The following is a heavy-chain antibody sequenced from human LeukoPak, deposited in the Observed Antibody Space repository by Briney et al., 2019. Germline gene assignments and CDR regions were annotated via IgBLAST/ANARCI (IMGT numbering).Heavy chain of an antibody. J-gene: IGHJ4*02. CDR1: GFTFSDSV. V-gene: IGHV3-73*01. CDR3: SGDYLGLEGG. CDR2: IRSKANSYAT. D-gene: IGHD2-21*01. Sequence: GGSLKLSCAAAGFTFSDSVIHWVRQASGKGLEWVGRIRSKANSYATTYAASVKGRFTISRDDSKNTAFLQMNSPKTEDTALYYCSGDYLGLEGGWGQGTLVTVSS.